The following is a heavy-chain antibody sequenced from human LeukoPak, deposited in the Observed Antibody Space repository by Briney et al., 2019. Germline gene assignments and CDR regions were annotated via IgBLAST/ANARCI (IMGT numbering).Heavy chain of an antibody. CDR2: IRTKVYGGTT. CDR1: GFSFGDYT. J-gene: IGHJ4*02. CDR3: IRDVPSGGYSHGCFDY. Sequence: AGGSLRLSCTGSGFSFGDYTITWVRQAPGKGLEWLGFIRTKVYGGTTEYAASVKGRFTISRDDFKSIAHLQMNSLKIEDTALYLCIRDVPSGGYSHGCFDYWGQGTLDTVSS. V-gene: IGHV3-49*04. D-gene: IGHD5-18*01.